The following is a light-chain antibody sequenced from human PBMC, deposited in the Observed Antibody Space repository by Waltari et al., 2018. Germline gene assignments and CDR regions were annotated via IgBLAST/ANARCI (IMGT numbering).Light chain of an antibody. CDR1: SSDVGRYNY. CDR3: SSYTSSSTVV. V-gene: IGLV2-14*01. J-gene: IGLJ2*01. Sequence: QSALTQPAPVSGSPGQSITISCTGPSSDVGRYNYVSRDQQHPGKAPKLMIYDVSNRPSGVSNRFSGSKSGNTASLTISGLQAEDEADYYCSSYTSSSTVVFGGGTKLTVL. CDR2: DVS.